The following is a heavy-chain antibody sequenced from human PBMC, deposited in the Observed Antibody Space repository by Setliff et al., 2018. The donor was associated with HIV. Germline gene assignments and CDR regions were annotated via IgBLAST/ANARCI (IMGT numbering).Heavy chain of an antibody. J-gene: IGHJ4*02. Sequence: SETLSLTCTVSGGSASNSRYYWAWIRQPPGKGLEYIGSIYYNEKTYYSPSLKSRVTISVDTSKNQFSLKLSSVTAADTAVYYCAKRGSYGDKLLYYFDSWGQGTLVTVPQ. CDR3: AKRGSYGDKLLYYFDS. CDR2: IYYNEKT. V-gene: IGHV4-39*07. CDR1: GGSASNSRYY. D-gene: IGHD4-17*01.